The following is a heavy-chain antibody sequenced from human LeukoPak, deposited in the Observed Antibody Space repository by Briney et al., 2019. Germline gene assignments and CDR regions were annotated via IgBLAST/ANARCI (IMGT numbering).Heavy chain of an antibody. D-gene: IGHD3-16*01. CDR1: GFTFSSYS. J-gene: IGHJ6*03. Sequence: GGSLRLSCAASGFTFSSYSMNWVRQAPGKGLEWVSSISSSSSYIYYADSVKGRFTISRDNAKNSLYLQMNSLRAEDTAVYYCARGVGDYYYYMDVWGKGTTVTVSS. V-gene: IGHV3-21*01. CDR3: ARGVGDYYYYMDV. CDR2: ISSSSSYI.